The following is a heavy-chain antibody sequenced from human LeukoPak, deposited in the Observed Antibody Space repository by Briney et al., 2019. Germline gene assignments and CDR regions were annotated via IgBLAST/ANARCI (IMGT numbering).Heavy chain of an antibody. V-gene: IGHV4-59*08. D-gene: IGHD3-22*01. CDR2: IYYSGST. J-gene: IGHJ5*02. CDR1: GGSISSYY. Sequence: PSETLSLTCTVSGGSISSYYWSWIRQPPAKGLEWIGYIYYSGSTNYNPSLKSRVTISVDTSKNQFSLKLSSVTAADTAVYYCARSSIDSSGQGWFDPWGQGTLVTVSS. CDR3: ARSSIDSSGQGWFDP.